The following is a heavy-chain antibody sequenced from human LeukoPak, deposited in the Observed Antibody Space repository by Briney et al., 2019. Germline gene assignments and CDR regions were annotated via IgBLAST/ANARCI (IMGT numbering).Heavy chain of an antibody. J-gene: IGHJ4*02. V-gene: IGHV3-23*01. CDR2: ISGSGGST. CDR3: AKARYSSSWWVVDY. CDR1: GFTFSSYA. Sequence: GGSLRLSCAASGFTFSSYAMSWVRQAPGKGLEWVSAISGSGGSTYYADSAKGRVTISRDNSKNTVYLQMNSLRAEDTAVYYCAKARYSSSWWVVDYWGQGTLVTVSS. D-gene: IGHD6-6*01.